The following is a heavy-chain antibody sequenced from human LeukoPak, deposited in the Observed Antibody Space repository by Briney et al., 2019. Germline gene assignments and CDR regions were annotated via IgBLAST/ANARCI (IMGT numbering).Heavy chain of an antibody. CDR2: INHSGGT. Sequence: SETLSLTCAAYGGSFSNYYWSWIRQAPGKGLEWIGEINHSGGTNYNPSLKSRVTISVGTSKNQFSLKLTSVTAADTAVYYCATRDVWGPGSTGSVSS. CDR3: ATRDV. J-gene: IGHJ6*02. V-gene: IGHV4-34*01. CDR1: GGSFSNYY.